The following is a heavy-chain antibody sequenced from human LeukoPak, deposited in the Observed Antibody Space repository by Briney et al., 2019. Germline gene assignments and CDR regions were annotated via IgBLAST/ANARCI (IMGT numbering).Heavy chain of an antibody. CDR2: INPNSGGT. Sequence: EASVKVSCKASGYTFTGYYMHWVRQAPGQGLEWMGWINPNSGGTNYAQKFQGRVTMTRDTSISTAYMELSRLRSDDTAVYYCARDSCSGGSCYPYYFDYWGQGTLVTVSS. CDR3: ARDSCSGGSCYPYYFDY. D-gene: IGHD2-15*01. V-gene: IGHV1-2*02. J-gene: IGHJ4*02. CDR1: GYTFTGYY.